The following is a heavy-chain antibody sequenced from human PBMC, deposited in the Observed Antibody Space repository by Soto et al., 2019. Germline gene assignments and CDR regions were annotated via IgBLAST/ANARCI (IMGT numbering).Heavy chain of an antibody. CDR2: ISSSSSYI. CDR1: GFTFSSYS. V-gene: IGHV3-21*01. Sequence: PGGSLRLSCAASGFTFSSYSMNWVRQAPGKGLEWVSSISSSSSYIYYADSVRGRFTISRDNAKNSLYLQMNSLRAEDTAVYYCGIVLWGYAGIGASDYWGQGTLVTVSS. CDR3: GIVLWGYAGIGASDY. J-gene: IGHJ4*02. D-gene: IGHD1-26*01.